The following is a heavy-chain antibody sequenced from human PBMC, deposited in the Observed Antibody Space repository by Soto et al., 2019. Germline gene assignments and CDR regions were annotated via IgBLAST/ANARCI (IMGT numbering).Heavy chain of an antibody. CDR2: IIPIAGIA. V-gene: IGHV1-69*01. D-gene: IGHD1-26*01. CDR3: ARDRGTGSYHYFDY. CDR1: GGTFSRHG. Sequence: QVHLVQSGAEVKKPGSSVKVSCKASGGTFSRHGINWVRQAPGQGLEWMGGIIPIAGIAHYAQKFQGRVTITADESTSTVYMELSSLRSEDTAAYFCARDRGTGSYHYFDYWGQGTLVTVSS. J-gene: IGHJ4*02.